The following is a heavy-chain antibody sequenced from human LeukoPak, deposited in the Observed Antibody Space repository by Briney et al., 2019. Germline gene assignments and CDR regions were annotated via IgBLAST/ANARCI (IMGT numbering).Heavy chain of an antibody. J-gene: IGHJ4*02. CDR1: GYTLNTYG. Sequence: ASVKVSCKASGYTLNTYGVSWVRQAPGQGLEWMGWISGYNGKTDFAQKLQGRLTMTTDASTNTAYMELRSLTSDDTAVYYCARDRDSIAVAGSARYFDYWGQGTLVTVSS. V-gene: IGHV1-18*01. D-gene: IGHD6-19*01. CDR2: ISGYNGKT. CDR3: ARDRDSIAVAGSARYFDY.